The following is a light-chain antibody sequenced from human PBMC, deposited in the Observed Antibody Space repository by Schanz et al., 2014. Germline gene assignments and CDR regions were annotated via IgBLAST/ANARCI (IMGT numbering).Light chain of an antibody. CDR3: QHCNSYPIT. CDR2: DAS. CDR1: QSFNNW. J-gene: IGKJ5*01. V-gene: IGKV1-5*01. Sequence: DIQMTQSPSTLSASVGDRVTITCRASQSFNNWLAWYQQKPGKAPKLLIYDASSLESGVPSRFSGSGFGTEFTLTISSLQPDDFANYYCQHCNSYPITFGQGTRLEIK.